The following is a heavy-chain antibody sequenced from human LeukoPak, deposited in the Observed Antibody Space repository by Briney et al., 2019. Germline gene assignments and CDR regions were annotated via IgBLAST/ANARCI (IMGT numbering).Heavy chain of an antibody. CDR2: IHSNGRT. J-gene: IGHJ5*02. V-gene: IGHV4-4*07. D-gene: IGHD2-2*01. CDR3: SGDLVPAALNWFDP. Sequence: SETLSLTCTVSGGSMISFFWSWLRQPAGKGLEWIGRIHSNGRTTYNPSFEGRVTMSIDTSKNQFSLKLTSVTAADTAVYFCSGDLVPAALNWFDPWGRGSRVSVSS. CDR1: GGSMISFF.